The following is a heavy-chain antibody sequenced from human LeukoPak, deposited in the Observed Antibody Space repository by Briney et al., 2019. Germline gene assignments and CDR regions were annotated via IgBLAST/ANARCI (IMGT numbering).Heavy chain of an antibody. D-gene: IGHD1-26*01. Sequence: GGSLRLSCAASGFTFSSYSMNWVRQAPGKGLEWVSSISSSSSYIYYADSVKGRFTISRDNAKNSLYLQMNSLRAEDTAVYYCARVVGATRVFGPPQSPKTGYYFDYWGQGTLVTVSS. V-gene: IGHV3-21*01. CDR2: ISSSSSYI. CDR3: ARVVGATRVFGPPQSPKTGYYFDY. CDR1: GFTFSSYS. J-gene: IGHJ4*02.